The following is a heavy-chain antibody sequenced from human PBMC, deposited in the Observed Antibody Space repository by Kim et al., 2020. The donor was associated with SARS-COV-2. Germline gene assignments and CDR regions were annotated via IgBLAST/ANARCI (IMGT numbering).Heavy chain of an antibody. D-gene: IGHD3-3*02. CDR3: ARGGALAMDV. J-gene: IGHJ6*02. V-gene: IGHV3-74*01. CDR1: VVTLRSYW. CDR2: INSDGSST. Sequence: LSLTCAASVVTLRSYWMHWVRQAPGKGSVWVSRINSDGSSTAYAGSVKGRFTISRDNSKNTLYLQMNSLRAEDTAVYYCARGGALAMDVWGQGTTVTVSS.